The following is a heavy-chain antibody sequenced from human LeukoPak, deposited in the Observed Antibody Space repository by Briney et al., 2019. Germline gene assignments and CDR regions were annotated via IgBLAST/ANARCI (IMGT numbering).Heavy chain of an antibody. CDR1: GYSFTSYW. V-gene: IGHV5-51*01. Sequence: GESLKVSCKGSGYSFTSYWIGWVRQMPGKGLEWMGIIYPGDSDTRHSPSFQGQVTISADKSISTAYLQWSSLKASDTAMYYCARGWTGYQVLSDYWGQGTLVTVSS. CDR2: IYPGDSDT. J-gene: IGHJ4*02. D-gene: IGHD3/OR15-3a*01. CDR3: ARGWTGYQVLSDY.